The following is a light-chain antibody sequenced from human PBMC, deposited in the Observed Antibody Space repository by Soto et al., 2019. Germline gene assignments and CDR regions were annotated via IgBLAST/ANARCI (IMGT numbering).Light chain of an antibody. V-gene: IGLV1-51*01. CDR2: DNN. Sequence: QSVLTQPPSVSAAPRQKVAISCSGSSSDIGNNYVSWYHRVPGSAPKLLIYDNNERPSGIPDRFSGSKSGTSATLDITGLQTGDEGDYYCGTWDSRLRVVVFGGGTKLTVL. CDR3: GTWDSRLRVVV. CDR1: SSDIGNNY. J-gene: IGLJ2*01.